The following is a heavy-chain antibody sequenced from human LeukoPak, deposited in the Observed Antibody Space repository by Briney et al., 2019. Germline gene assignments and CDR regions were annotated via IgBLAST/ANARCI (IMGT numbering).Heavy chain of an antibody. J-gene: IGHJ3*02. Sequence: PGGSLRLSCAVSGFTVSSNYMSWVRQAPGKGLEWVANIKRDGSEKYYVDSVKGRFTISRDNAKNSLYLQMNSLRAEDTAVYYCARDGAGYDFWSGYYNTDAFDIWGQGTMVTVSS. CDR2: IKRDGSEK. CDR1: GFTVSSNY. D-gene: IGHD3-3*01. V-gene: IGHV3-7*01. CDR3: ARDGAGYDFWSGYYNTDAFDI.